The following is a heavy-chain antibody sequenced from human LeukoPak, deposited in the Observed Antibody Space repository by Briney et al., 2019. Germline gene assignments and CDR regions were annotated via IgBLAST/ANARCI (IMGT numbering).Heavy chain of an antibody. CDR2: INPNSGGT. D-gene: IGHD5-18*01. V-gene: IGHV1-2*02. J-gene: IGHJ4*02. CDR3: ARCEAAMGFTTFLGFDY. CDR1: GYTFTGYY. Sequence: ASVKVSCKASGYTFTGYYMHWVRQAPGQGLEWMGWINPNSGGTNYAQKFQGRVTMTRDTSISTAYMELSRLRSDDTAVYYCARCEAAMGFTTFLGFDYWGQGTLVTVSS.